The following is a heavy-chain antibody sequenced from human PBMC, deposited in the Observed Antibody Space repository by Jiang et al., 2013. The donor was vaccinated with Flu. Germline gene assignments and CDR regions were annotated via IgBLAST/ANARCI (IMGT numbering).Heavy chain of an antibody. D-gene: IGHD5-12*01. J-gene: IGHJ4*02. V-gene: IGHV4-39*07. CDR2: IYYTGGT. CDR1: GGSINSDDYY. CDR3: ARAEKXSGFELPYFVY. Sequence: LLKPSETLSLTCTVSGGSINSDDYYWVWIRQPPGKGLEWIGSIYYTGGTYYNPSLKSRVTLLVDTSKNHFSLKLRFVTAADTAVYYCARAEKXSGFELPYFVYWGQGILVTVSS.